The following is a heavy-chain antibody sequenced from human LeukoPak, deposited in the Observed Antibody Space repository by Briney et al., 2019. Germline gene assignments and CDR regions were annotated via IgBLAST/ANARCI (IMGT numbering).Heavy chain of an antibody. CDR1: GGTSNSHA. V-gene: IGHV1-69*04. CDR3: ATTNDGGGYTWGGFFNF. D-gene: IGHD3-22*01. Sequence: GASVKVSCKASGGTSNSHAISWVRQAPGQGLEWMGRIIPNLGTTNRAQNFQDRVTLTADKSTNTAYMELTSLTSGDQAVYYCATTNDGGGYTWGGFFNFWGKGNLFTVSS. CDR2: IIPNLGTT. J-gene: IGHJ4*03.